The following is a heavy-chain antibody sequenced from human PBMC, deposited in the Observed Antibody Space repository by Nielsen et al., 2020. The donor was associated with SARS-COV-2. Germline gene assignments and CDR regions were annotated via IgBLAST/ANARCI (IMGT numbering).Heavy chain of an antibody. V-gene: IGHV3-48*03. J-gene: IGHJ4*02. CDR2: ISSSGSII. D-gene: IGHD6-19*01. CDR1: GFPFSSYE. Sequence: GESLKISCAASGFPFSSYEMNWVRQAPGKGLEWVSYISSSGSIIHYADSVKGRFTISRDNAKNSLYLQMNSLRAEDTAVYYCARDTRTGWSLDYWGQGTLVTVSS. CDR3: ARDTRTGWSLDY.